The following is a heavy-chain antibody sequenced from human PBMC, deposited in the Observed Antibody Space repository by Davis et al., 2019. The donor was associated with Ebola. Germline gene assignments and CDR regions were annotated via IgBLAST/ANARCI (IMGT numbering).Heavy chain of an antibody. CDR1: GFTFSSYW. V-gene: IGHV3-74*01. CDR2: INSDGSST. J-gene: IGHJ4*02. D-gene: IGHD6-19*01. Sequence: GESLKISCAASGFTFSSYWMHWVRQAPGKGLVWVSRINSDGSSTSYADSVKGRFTISRDNAKNTLYLQMNSLRAEDTAVYYCASRIAVAGTGLDYWGQGTLVTVSS. CDR3: ASRIAVAGTGLDY.